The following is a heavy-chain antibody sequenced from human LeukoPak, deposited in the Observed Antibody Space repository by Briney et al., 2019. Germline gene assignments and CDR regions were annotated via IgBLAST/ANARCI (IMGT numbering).Heavy chain of an antibody. V-gene: IGHV3-23*01. CDR1: GFTFSSYA. D-gene: IGHD2-15*01. Sequence: GWSLRLSCAASGFTFSSYAMSWVRQAPGKGLEWVSGISSSGGNTYYADSLTGRLTISRDNSKHTLYLQMNSLRAGDTAVYYCAKDPAHATFNWFDPWGQGTLVTVSS. CDR3: AKDPAHATFNWFDP. J-gene: IGHJ5*02. CDR2: ISSSGGNT.